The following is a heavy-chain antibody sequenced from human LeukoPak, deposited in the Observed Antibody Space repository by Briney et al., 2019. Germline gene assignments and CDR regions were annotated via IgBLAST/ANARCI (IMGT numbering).Heavy chain of an antibody. D-gene: IGHD3-22*01. CDR3: ARCGLGDSSGYYSRSPYYYYGMDV. Sequence: SETLSLTCAVYGGSFSGYYWSWIRQLPGKGLEWIGEINHSGSTNYNPSLKSRVTISVDTSKNQFSLKLSSVTAADTAVYYCARCGLGDSSGYYSRSPYYYYGMDVWGQGTTVTVSS. V-gene: IGHV4-34*01. CDR1: GGSFSGYY. CDR2: INHSGST. J-gene: IGHJ6*02.